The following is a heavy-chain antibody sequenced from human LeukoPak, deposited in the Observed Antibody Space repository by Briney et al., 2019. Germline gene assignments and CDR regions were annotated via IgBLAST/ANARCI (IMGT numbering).Heavy chain of an antibody. D-gene: IGHD4/OR15-4a*01. J-gene: IGHJ4*02. Sequence: GGSLRLSCAASGFTFSSYWMSWVRQAPGKGLEWVANIKQDGSEKYYVDSVKGRFTISRDNSKNTLYLQMNSLRAEDTAVYYCARRSGAYSHPYDYWGQGTLVTVSS. CDR1: GFTFSSYW. CDR2: IKQDGSEK. V-gene: IGHV3-7*03. CDR3: ARRSGAYSHPYDY.